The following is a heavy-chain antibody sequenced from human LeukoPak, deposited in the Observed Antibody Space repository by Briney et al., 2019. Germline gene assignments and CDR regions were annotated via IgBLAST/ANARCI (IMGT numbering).Heavy chain of an antibody. CDR1: EFTFFTYS. CDR3: AKDSLSSGRLFDY. D-gene: IGHD6-19*01. CDR2: IKQDGSEK. Sequence: GGSLRLSCAASEFTFFTYSMSWVRQAPGKGLEWVANIKQDGSEKYYVDSVKGRFTISRDNAKNSLYLQMNSLRAEDTALYYCAKDSLSSGRLFDYWGQGTLVTVSS. J-gene: IGHJ4*02. V-gene: IGHV3-7*03.